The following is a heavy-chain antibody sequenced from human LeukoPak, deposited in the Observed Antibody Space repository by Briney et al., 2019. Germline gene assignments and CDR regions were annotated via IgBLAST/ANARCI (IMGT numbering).Heavy chain of an antibody. D-gene: IGHD2-15*01. Sequence: GGSLRLSCAASGFTFSSYAMSWVRQAPGKGLEWVSAISGSGGSTYYADSVKGRFTTSRDNSKNTLYLQMNSLRAEDTAVYYCAHPGYCSGGSCYDYWGQGTLVTVSS. CDR3: AHPGYCSGGSCYDY. J-gene: IGHJ4*02. V-gene: IGHV3-23*01. CDR1: GFTFSSYA. CDR2: ISGSGGST.